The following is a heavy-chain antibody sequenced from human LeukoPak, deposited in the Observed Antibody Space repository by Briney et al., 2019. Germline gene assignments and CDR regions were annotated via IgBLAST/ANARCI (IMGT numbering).Heavy chain of an antibody. J-gene: IGHJ6*04. D-gene: IGHD3-10*01. CDR2: IYYSGST. CDR1: GGSISSGGYY. V-gene: IGHV4-31*03. CDR3: ARDQGTMVRGVTYYYYGMDV. Sequence: PSETLSHTCTVSGGSISSGGYYWSWIRQHPGKGLEWIGYIYYSGSTYYNPSLESRVTISVDTSKNQFSLKLSSVTAADTVVYYCARDQGTMVRGVTYYYYGMDVWGKGTTVTVSS.